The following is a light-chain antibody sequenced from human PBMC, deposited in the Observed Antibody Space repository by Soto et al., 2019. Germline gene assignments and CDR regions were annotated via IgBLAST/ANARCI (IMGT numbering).Light chain of an antibody. CDR3: QQYGGSPRT. CDR2: GAS. CDR1: QSISSNF. J-gene: IGKJ1*01. V-gene: IGKV3-20*01. Sequence: EIVLTQSPGTLSLSPWEVATLSCRASQSISSNFLAWYQQKRGQAPRLLIHGASNRATGIPDRFSGSGSGTDFTLTITRLEPEDFAVYYCQQYGGSPRTFGQGTKVDIK.